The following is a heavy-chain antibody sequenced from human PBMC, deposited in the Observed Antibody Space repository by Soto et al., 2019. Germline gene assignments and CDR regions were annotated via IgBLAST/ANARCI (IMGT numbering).Heavy chain of an antibody. CDR2: ISSNGGST. D-gene: IGHD2-2*01. CDR1: GFTFSSYA. J-gene: IGHJ4*02. Sequence: EVQLVESGGGLVQPGGSLRLSCAASGFTFSSYAMHWVRQAPGKGLEYVSAISSNGGSTYYANSVKGRFTISRDNSKNTLYLQMGSLRAEDMGVDYCAREGYCSSTSCYSFDYWGQGTLVTVSS. CDR3: AREGYCSSTSCYSFDY. V-gene: IGHV3-64*01.